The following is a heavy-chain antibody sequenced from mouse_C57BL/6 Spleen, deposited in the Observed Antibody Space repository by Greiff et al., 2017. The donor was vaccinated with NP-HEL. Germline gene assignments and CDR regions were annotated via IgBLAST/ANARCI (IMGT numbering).Heavy chain of an antibody. J-gene: IGHJ3*01. CDR3: ARNRNYGSRAWFAY. D-gene: IGHD1-1*01. CDR2: IDPSDSYT. V-gene: IGHV1-50*01. CDR1: GYTFTSYW. Sequence: QVQLQQPGAELVKPRASVKLSCKASGYTFTSYWTQWVKQRPGQGLEWIGEIDPSDSYTNHNQKFKGKATLTVDTSSSTAYMQLSSLTSEDSAVYYCARNRNYGSRAWFAYWGQGTLVTVSA.